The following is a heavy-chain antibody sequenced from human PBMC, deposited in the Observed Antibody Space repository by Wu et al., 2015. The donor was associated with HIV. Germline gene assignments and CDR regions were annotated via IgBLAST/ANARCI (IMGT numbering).Heavy chain of an antibody. CDR2: INPNSGGT. Sequence: QVQLVQSGAEVKKPGASVKVSCKASGYTFTGYYMHWVRQAPGQGLEWMGWINPNSGGTNYAQKFQGRVTMTRDTSISTAYMELSRLRSDDTAVYYCARCPVVPAANDRKYWYFDLVGPWHPWSRVSS. V-gene: IGHV1-2*02. CDR3: ARCPVVPAANDRKYWYFDL. D-gene: IGHD2-2*01. J-gene: IGHJ2*01. CDR1: GYTFTGYY.